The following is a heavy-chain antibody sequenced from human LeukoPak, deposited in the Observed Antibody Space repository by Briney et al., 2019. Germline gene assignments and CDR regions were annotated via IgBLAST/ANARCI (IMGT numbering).Heavy chain of an antibody. V-gene: IGHV3-7*01. J-gene: IGHJ4*02. CDR1: GFTFSSYW. Sequence: GGSLRLSCAASGFTFSSYWMSWVRQAPGKGLEWVANIKQDGSEKYYVDSVKGQFTTSRDNAKNSLYLQMNSLRAEDTAVYYCARGRYYDFWSGHDYWGQGTLVTVSS. CDR3: ARGRYYDFWSGHDY. D-gene: IGHD3-3*01. CDR2: IKQDGSEK.